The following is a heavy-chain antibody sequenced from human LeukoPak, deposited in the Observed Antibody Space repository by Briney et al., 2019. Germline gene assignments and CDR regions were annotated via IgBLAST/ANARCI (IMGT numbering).Heavy chain of an antibody. Sequence: GGSLRLSCEASGFTFSAYAMTWVRQAPGQGLEWVSSIGSDNKPHYSESVKGRFAISRDNSKSMLFLQLNSLRAEDTVVYFCAKDGSRQQRLGWDYWGQGTLVTVSS. CDR3: AKDGSRQQRLGWDY. D-gene: IGHD6-25*01. J-gene: IGHJ4*02. V-gene: IGHV3-23*01. CDR1: GFTFSAYA. CDR2: IGSDNKP.